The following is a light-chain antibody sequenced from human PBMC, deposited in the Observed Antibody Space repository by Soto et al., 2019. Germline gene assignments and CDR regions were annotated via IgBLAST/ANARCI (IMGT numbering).Light chain of an antibody. CDR2: EVS. CDR3: CSYASSSTYV. Sequence: QSALTQPASVSGSPGQSVTISCTGTSRNVGLYHAISWYQQHPGKAPKLILYEVSQRPSGVSNLFSGSKSGNTASLTISGLQPEDEADYYCCSYASSSTYVFGTGTKVTVL. J-gene: IGLJ1*01. V-gene: IGLV2-23*02. CDR1: SRNVGLYHA.